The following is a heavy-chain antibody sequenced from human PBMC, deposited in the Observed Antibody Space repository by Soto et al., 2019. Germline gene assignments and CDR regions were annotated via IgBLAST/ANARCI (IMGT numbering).Heavy chain of an antibody. Sequence: EVQLLESGGGLVQPGGSLRVSCAASGFTFSSYAMSWVRQAPGKGLEWVSAISGSGGTTYYADSVKGRFTISRDNSKNTLYLQMRGLTADDTAVYYCAKDRRYSYGPGLAYWGQGTLVTVSS. J-gene: IGHJ4*02. D-gene: IGHD5-12*01. CDR2: ISGSGGTT. CDR3: AKDRRYSYGPGLAY. V-gene: IGHV3-23*01. CDR1: GFTFSSYA.